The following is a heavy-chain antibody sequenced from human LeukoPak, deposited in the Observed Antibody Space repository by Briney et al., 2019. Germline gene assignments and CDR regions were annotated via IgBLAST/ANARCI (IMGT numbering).Heavy chain of an antibody. CDR2: IYPGDSDT. CDR1: GYSFTSYW. V-gene: IGHV5-51*01. J-gene: IGHJ6*03. CDR3: ARVPVWSGYYYYYYMDV. Sequence: GESLKISCKGSGYSFTSYWIGLVRQMPGKGLEWRGIIYPGDSDTRYSPPFQGQVTISADKSISTAYLQWSSLKASDPAMYYCARVPVWSGYYYYYYMDVWGKGTTVTVSS. D-gene: IGHD3-3*01.